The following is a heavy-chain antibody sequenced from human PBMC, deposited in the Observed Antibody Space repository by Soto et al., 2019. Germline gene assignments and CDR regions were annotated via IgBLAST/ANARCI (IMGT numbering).Heavy chain of an antibody. CDR2: IYYSGST. V-gene: IGHV4-61*01. CDR1: GGSVSSGSYY. Sequence: SETLSLTCTVSGGSVSSGSYYWSWIRQPPGKGLEWIGYIYYSGSTNYNPSLKSRVTISVDTSKNQFSLKLSSVTAADTAVYYCAREAGGGYYYYGMDVWGQGTTVTVSS. CDR3: AREAGGGYYYYGMDV. J-gene: IGHJ6*02. D-gene: IGHD3-10*01.